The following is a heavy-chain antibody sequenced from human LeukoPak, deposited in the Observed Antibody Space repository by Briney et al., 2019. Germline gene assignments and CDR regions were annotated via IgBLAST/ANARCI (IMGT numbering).Heavy chain of an antibody. CDR1: GYTFISNG. CDR3: ARERVGYCSSTSCRNWFDP. J-gene: IGHJ5*02. Sequence: GASVKVSCKASGYTFISNGISWVRQAPGQGLEWMGWISAYNGNTNYAQKLRGRVTMTTDTSTSTAYMELRSLRSDDTAVYYCARERVGYCSSTSCRNWFDPWGQGTLVTVSS. CDR2: ISAYNGNT. D-gene: IGHD2-2*03. V-gene: IGHV1-18*01.